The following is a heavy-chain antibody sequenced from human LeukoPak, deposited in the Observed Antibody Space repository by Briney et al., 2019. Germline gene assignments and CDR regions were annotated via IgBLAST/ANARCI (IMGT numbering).Heavy chain of an antibody. CDR1: GGSLNGHY. V-gene: IGHV4-34*01. Sequence: KASETLSLTCAVYGGSLNGHYWSWIRQPPGKGLEWIGEGDDSGGTKFNPSLKSRVTISADTSKNQFSLKLSSVTAADTAVYYCAKNGQSGFSFDPWGQGTLVTVSS. CDR2: GDDSGGT. D-gene: IGHD2-8*01. CDR3: AKNGQSGFSFDP. J-gene: IGHJ5*02.